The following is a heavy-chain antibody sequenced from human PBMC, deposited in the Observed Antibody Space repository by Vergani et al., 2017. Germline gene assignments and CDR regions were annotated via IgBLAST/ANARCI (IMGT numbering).Heavy chain of an antibody. CDR1: GGSFSGYY. D-gene: IGHD2-2*01. Sequence: QVQLQQWGAGLLKPSETLSLTCAVSGGSFSGYYWSWIRQPPGKGLEWIGEINQSGSTNYNPSLKSRVTISVDTSKNQFSLKLSSVPAADTAVYYCARRYCSITSCRTGYYYYMDVWGKGTTVTVSS. CDR2: INQSGST. CDR3: ARRYCSITSCRTGYYYYMDV. J-gene: IGHJ6*03. V-gene: IGHV4-34*01.